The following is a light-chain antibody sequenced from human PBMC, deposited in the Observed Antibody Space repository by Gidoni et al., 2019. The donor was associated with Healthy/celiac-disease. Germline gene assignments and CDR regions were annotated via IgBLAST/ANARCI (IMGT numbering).Light chain of an antibody. CDR3: QQYGSSPGS. V-gene: IGKV3-20*01. Sequence: EIVLTQSPGTLSLSPGDRATLSCRASQSVSSSYLAWYQQKPGQAPRLLIYGASSRATGIPDRVSGSGAGTDFTLTISRLEPEDFAVYYCQQYGSSPGSFGQGTKLEIK. J-gene: IGKJ2*04. CDR2: GAS. CDR1: QSVSSSY.